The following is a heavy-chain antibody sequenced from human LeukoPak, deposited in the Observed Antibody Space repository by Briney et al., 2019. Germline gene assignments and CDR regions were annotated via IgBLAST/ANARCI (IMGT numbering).Heavy chain of an antibody. Sequence: GGSLRLSCAASGFTFSSYAMSWVRQAPGKGLEWVSAISGSGGSTYYADSVKGRFTISRDNSKNTLYLQMNSLRAEDTAVYYCAKAFGPGSFRTNIDYWGQGTLVTVSS. D-gene: IGHD3-10*01. CDR3: AKAFGPGSFRTNIDY. CDR2: ISGSGGST. J-gene: IGHJ4*02. CDR1: GFTFSSYA. V-gene: IGHV3-23*01.